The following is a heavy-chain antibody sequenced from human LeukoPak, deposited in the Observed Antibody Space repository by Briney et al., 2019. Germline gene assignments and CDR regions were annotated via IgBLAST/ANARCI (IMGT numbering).Heavy chain of an antibody. Sequence: GGSLRLSCAASGFTFSSYSMNWVRQAPGKGLEWVSSISSSSSYIYYADSVKGRFTISRDNAKNSLYLQMNSLRAEDTAVYYCARDGYYYDSSGYYYLGYFDYWGQGALVTVSS. V-gene: IGHV3-21*01. J-gene: IGHJ4*02. D-gene: IGHD3-22*01. CDR1: GFTFSSYS. CDR3: ARDGYYYDSSGYYYLGYFDY. CDR2: ISSSSSYI.